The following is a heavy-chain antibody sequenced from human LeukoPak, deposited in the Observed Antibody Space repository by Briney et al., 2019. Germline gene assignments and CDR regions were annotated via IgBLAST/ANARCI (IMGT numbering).Heavy chain of an antibody. D-gene: IGHD4-11*01. V-gene: IGHV3-66*02. CDR1: GFTVSTNY. Sequence: GGSLRLSCAASGFTVSTNYMSWVRQAPGKGLEWVSVIYIGGSTHHADSVKGRFTISRDNSKNTLYLQMNSLRAEDTAVYYCARARLDYNNYFDYWGQGTLVTVSS. J-gene: IGHJ4*02. CDR3: ARARLDYNNYFDY. CDR2: IYIGGST.